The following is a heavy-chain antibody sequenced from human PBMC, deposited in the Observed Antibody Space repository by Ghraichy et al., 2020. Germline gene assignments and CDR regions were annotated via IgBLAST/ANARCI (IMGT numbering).Heavy chain of an antibody. CDR1: GLTFSSYW. V-gene: IGHV3-74*01. CDR2: IKTDGSTT. J-gene: IGHJ4*02. D-gene: IGHD3-10*01. CDR3: STSPRADRGNY. Sequence: ETLSLTCAASGLTFSSYWMHWVRQAPGKGLEWVSHIKTDGSTTNYADSVRGRFTISRDNAKNTLYLQMNSLRADDTAVYYCSTSPRADRGNYWGQGTLGHRLL.